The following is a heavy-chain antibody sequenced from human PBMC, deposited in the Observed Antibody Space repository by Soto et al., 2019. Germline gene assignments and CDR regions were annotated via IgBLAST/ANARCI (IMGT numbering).Heavy chain of an antibody. V-gene: IGHV4-39*01. Sequence: PSETLSLTCTVSGGSVSSNSYSWGWIRQSPGKGLEWIGTIYSTENTYYHPSLLSRVTISVDTSMNEFSLRLSSVTAADTAVYYCASTKYYYDSSGYDPWFDPWGQGTLVTVSS. D-gene: IGHD3-22*01. CDR2: IYSTENT. CDR3: ASTKYYYDSSGYDPWFDP. J-gene: IGHJ5*02. CDR1: GGSVSSNSYS.